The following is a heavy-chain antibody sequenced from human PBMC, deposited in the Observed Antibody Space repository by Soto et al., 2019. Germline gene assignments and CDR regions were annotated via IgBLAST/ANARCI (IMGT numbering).Heavy chain of an antibody. V-gene: IGHV4-30-4*01. CDR2: IYYSGST. Sequence: SETLSLTCTVSGGSISSGDYYWSWIRQPPGKGLEWIGYIYYSGSTYYNPSLKSRVTISVDTSKNQFSLKLSSVTAADTAVYYCANNYYDSSGYSPGPAPYWGQGTLVTVPQ. J-gene: IGHJ4*02. CDR1: GGSISSGDYY. D-gene: IGHD3-22*01. CDR3: ANNYYDSSGYSPGPAPY.